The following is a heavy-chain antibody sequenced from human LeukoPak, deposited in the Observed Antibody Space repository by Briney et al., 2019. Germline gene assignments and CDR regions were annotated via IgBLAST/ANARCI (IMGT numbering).Heavy chain of an antibody. D-gene: IGHD1-26*01. CDR3: AIYSGSYSDWFDP. CDR1: GYTFTGYY. V-gene: IGHV1-2*02. CDR2: INPNSGGT. J-gene: IGHJ5*02. Sequence: ASVKVSCKASGYTFTGYYMHWVRQAPGQGLERMGWINPNSGGTNYAQKFQGRVTMTRDTSISTAYMELSRLRSDDTAVYYCAIYSGSYSDWFDPWGQGTLVTVSS.